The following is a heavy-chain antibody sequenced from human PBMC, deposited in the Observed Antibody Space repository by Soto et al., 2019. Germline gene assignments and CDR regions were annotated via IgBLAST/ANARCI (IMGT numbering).Heavy chain of an antibody. D-gene: IGHD3-3*01. J-gene: IGHJ3*02. CDR1: GFAFSSYA. CDR3: VRLXXTXFGVVIIASRTQPNDAFDI. CDR2: ISSSFGST. Sequence: PGGSLRLSCSASGFAFSSYAMHWVRQAPVNGLEYVSAISSSFGSTYEADSVKGRFSIAGYNSGNRVYLRMISLRAYYTALYYFVRLXXTXFGVVIIASRTQPNDAFDIWGQGTMVTVSS. V-gene: IGHV3-64D*06.